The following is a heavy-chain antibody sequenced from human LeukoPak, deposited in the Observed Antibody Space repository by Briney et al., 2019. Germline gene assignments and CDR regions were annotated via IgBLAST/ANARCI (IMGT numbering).Heavy chain of an antibody. CDR1: GYTFTSYG. CDR3: ARSRHTGSYYNY. Sequence: GASVKVSCKASGYTFTSYGFSWVRQAPGQGLEWVGWISASNGYTNYAQKFQGRVTMTTDTSTSTAYMELRSLRSDDTAVYYCARSRHTGSYYNYWGQGTLVTVSS. J-gene: IGHJ4*02. CDR2: ISASNGYT. V-gene: IGHV1-18*01. D-gene: IGHD1-26*01.